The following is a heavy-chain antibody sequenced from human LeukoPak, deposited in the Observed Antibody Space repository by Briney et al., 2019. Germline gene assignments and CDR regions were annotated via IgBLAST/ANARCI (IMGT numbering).Heavy chain of an antibody. CDR1: GFTFSSNA. CDR3: AREYSSGWYLGY. D-gene: IGHD6-19*01. J-gene: IGHJ4*02. CDR2: ISSNGGGT. V-gene: IGHV3-23*01. Sequence: GGSLRLSCAASGFTFSSNAMSWVRQAPGKGLEWVSAISSNGGGTYYADSVKGRFTISRDNSKNTLYLQMNSLRAEDTAVYYCAREYSSGWYLGYWGQGTLVTVSS.